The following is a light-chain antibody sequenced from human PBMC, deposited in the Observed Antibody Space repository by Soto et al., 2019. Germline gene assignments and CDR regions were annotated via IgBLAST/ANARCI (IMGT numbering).Light chain of an antibody. J-gene: IGKJ1*01. CDR3: QQYNSYPWT. Sequence: GDRVTITCRSRKSISSWLAWYQQKPGKAPKLLIYDASSLESGVPSRFSGSGSGTEFTLTISSLQPDDFATYYCQQYNSYPWTFGQGTKVEIK. V-gene: IGKV1-5*01. CDR2: DAS. CDR1: KSISSW.